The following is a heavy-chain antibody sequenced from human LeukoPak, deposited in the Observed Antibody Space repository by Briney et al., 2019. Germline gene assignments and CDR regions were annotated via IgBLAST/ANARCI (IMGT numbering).Heavy chain of an antibody. CDR3: ARLAYCGGDCYRTTRGYFQH. CDR2: IYPGYSDT. D-gene: IGHD2-21*02. J-gene: IGHJ1*01. Sequence: GESLKISCKGSGYSFTSYWIGWVRQMPGKGLEWMGIIYPGYSDTKYSPSFQGQVTISADKSINTVYLQWSSLKASDTAMYYCARLAYCGGDCYRTTRGYFQHWGQGTLVTVSS. V-gene: IGHV5-51*01. CDR1: GYSFTSYW.